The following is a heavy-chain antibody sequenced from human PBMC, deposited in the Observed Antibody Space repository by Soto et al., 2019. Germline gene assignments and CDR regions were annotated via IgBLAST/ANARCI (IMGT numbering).Heavy chain of an antibody. CDR2: IFYNGTA. CDR1: GGSVSSGSFH. CDR3: ARIGGWYDIDF. J-gene: IGHJ4*02. D-gene: IGHD6-19*01. Sequence: SETLSLTCSVSGGSVSSGSFHWSWIRQPPGKGLQFIGSIFYNGTANYSPSLKNRVSISIDTSQSQFFLQLISVAAADTAVYYCARIGGWYDIDFWGQGSLVTVSS. V-gene: IGHV4-61*01.